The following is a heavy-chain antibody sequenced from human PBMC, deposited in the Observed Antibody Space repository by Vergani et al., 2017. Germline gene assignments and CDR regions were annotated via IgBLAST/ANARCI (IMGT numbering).Heavy chain of an antibody. CDR1: GFRFDQFG. Sequence: EVELVDSGGKVVRPGGSLRLSCVASGFRFDQFGMMWVRQSPGKGPEWVSGISFNGLTVGYSESVEGRITISRDNSKKSLFLQMSNVRAEDTASYHCARGGLYSFYYFMNVWGNGTTVKVSS. D-gene: IGHD2/OR15-2a*01. V-gene: IGHV3-20*01. CDR2: ISFNGLTV. J-gene: IGHJ6*03. CDR3: ARGGLYSFYYFMNV.